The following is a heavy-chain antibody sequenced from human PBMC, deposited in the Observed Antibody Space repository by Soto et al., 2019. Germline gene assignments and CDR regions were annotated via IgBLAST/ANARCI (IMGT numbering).Heavy chain of an antibody. Sequence: GGSLRLSCAASGFGFGHYVMSWVRQAPGKGLEWVSGISATAVSSYSADSVKGRFTISRDNSQNMLYLQMNSLTVEDTAVYYCATGGASWGGYSPHWGQGTLVTVPS. CDR1: GFGFGHYV. CDR3: ATGGASWGGYSPH. D-gene: IGHD5-18*01. J-gene: IGHJ4*02. CDR2: ISATAVSS. V-gene: IGHV3-23*01.